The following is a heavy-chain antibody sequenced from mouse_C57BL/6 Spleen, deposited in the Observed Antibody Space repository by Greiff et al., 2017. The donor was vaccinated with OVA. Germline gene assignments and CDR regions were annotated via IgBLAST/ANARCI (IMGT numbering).Heavy chain of an antibody. J-gene: IGHJ1*03. V-gene: IGHV14-4*01. CDR3: TTPYYGSSDWYFDV. Sequence: VQLQQSGAELVRPGASVKLSCTASGFNIKDDYMHWVKQRPEQGLEWIGWIDPENGDTDYASKFQGKATITADTSSNTAYLQLSSLTSEDTAVYYCTTPYYGSSDWYFDVWGTGTTVTVSS. CDR1: GFNIKDDY. CDR2: IDPENGDT. D-gene: IGHD1-1*01.